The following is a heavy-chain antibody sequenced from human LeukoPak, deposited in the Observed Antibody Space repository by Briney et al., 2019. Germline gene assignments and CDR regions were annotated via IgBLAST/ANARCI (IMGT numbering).Heavy chain of an antibody. V-gene: IGHV4-34*01. D-gene: IGHD6-6*01. J-gene: IGHJ4*02. CDR1: GGSFSGYY. CDR2: INHSGST. CDR3: APLGYSSSSYYFDY. Sequence: PSETLSLTCAVYGGSFSGYYWSWIRQPPGKGLEWIGEINHSGSTNYNPSLKSRVTISVDTSKNQFSLKLSSVTAADTAVYYCAPLGYSSSSYYFDYWGQGTLVTVSS.